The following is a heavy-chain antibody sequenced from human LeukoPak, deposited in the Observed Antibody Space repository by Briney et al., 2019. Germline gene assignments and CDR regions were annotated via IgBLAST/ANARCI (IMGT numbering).Heavy chain of an antibody. D-gene: IGHD6-19*01. V-gene: IGHV3-21*01. CDR2: ISSSSSYI. CDR1: GFTFSSYS. CDR3: ARDWVAVAGTA. J-gene: IGHJ5*02. Sequence: GGSLRLPCAASGFTFSSYSMNWVRQAPGKGLEWVSSISSSSSYIYYADSVKGRFTISRDNAKNSLYLQMNSLRAEDTAVYYCARDWVAVAGTAWGQGTLVTVSS.